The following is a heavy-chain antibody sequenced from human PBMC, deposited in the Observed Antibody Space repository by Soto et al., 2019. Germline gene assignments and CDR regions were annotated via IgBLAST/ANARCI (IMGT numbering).Heavy chain of an antibody. CDR3: ARGRSDSAGSSFGRRMDV. CDR1: GEALGSGQSY. D-gene: IGHD3-10*01. CDR2: TFVTGAT. Sequence: QVQLQESDPGLVKSSETLSLICFVSGEALGSGQSYWNWIRQAPGEGLEWTGQTFVTGATKYSASLKSRVPMSVEPSTSQISLTLTSVTAADSATYFCARGRSDSAGSSFGRRMDVWGQGTTVTGSS. J-gene: IGHJ6*02. V-gene: IGHV4-61*01.